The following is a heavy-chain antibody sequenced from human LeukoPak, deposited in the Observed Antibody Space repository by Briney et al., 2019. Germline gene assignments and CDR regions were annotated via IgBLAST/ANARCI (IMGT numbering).Heavy chain of an antibody. CDR1: GFTFSSYA. CDR3: ARGCSSTSCYALDY. Sequence: GGSLRLSCAASGFTFSSYAMHWVRQAPGKGLEWLVVISYDGSNKYYADSVKGRFTISRDNSKNTLYLQMNSLRAEDTAVYYCARGCSSTSCYALDYWGQGTLVTVSS. V-gene: IGHV3-30-3*01. CDR2: ISYDGSNK. D-gene: IGHD2-2*01. J-gene: IGHJ4*02.